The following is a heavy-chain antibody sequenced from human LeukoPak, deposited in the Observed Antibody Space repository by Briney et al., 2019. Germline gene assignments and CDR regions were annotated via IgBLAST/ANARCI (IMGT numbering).Heavy chain of an antibody. Sequence: SETLPLTCAVYGGSFSDYYWTWIRQVPGKGLEWIGEINHSGSTNYNPSLKSRVTMSIDTSKKQFSLKLSSVTAADTAVYYCARASSGEYYYFDFWGQGALVTVSS. CDR2: INHSGST. V-gene: IGHV4-34*01. D-gene: IGHD6-19*01. CDR3: ARASSGEYYYFDF. CDR1: GGSFSDYY. J-gene: IGHJ4*02.